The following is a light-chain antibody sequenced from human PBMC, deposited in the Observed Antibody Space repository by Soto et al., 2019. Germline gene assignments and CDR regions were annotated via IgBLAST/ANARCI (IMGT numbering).Light chain of an antibody. V-gene: IGKV3D-20*02. CDR1: QSVSNSF. J-gene: IGKJ5*01. CDR2: GAS. CDR3: QHSSNWPPIT. Sequence: EIVLTQSPGTLSLSPGERATLSCRASQSVSNSFLAWYQQAPGQAPRLLIYGASSRATGIPDRFSGSGSGTDFTLTISSLEPEDFAVYYCQHSSNWPPITFGQGTRLEIK.